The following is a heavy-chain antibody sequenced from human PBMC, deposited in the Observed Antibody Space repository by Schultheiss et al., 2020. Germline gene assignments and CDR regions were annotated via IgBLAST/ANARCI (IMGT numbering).Heavy chain of an antibody. CDR1: GGSISSSS. CDR2: ISGSGGST. D-gene: IGHD1-14*01. J-gene: IGHJ6*02. V-gene: IGHV3-11*04. Sequence: GGSLRLSCTVSGGSISSSSYYWGWIRQPPEKGLEWVSAISGSGGSTYYADSVKGRFTISRDNAKNSLYLQMNSLRAEDTAVYYCARANHPGLYYYYGMDVWGQGTTVTVSS. CDR3: ARANHPGLYYYYGMDV.